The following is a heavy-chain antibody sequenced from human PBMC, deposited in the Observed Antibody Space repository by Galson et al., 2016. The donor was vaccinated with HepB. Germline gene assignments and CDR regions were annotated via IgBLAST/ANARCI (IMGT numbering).Heavy chain of an antibody. Sequence: SLRLSCAGSGFLFGTFGVHWVRQAPGEGLEWASSISGSGGSTYYADSVKGRFTISRDNSKNRLYLQMNSLRAEDTAIYYCAKDVSYSDYGPYHYFYGLDVWGKGTTVTVSS. CDR2: ISGSGGST. J-gene: IGHJ6*04. V-gene: IGHV3-23*01. D-gene: IGHD4-17*01. CDR1: GFLFGTFG. CDR3: AKDVSYSDYGPYHYFYGLDV.